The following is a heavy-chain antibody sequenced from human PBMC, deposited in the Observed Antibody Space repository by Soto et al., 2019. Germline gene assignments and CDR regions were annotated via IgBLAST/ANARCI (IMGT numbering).Heavy chain of an antibody. CDR3: ASSYCSSTSCRTPKYSYYGMDV. V-gene: IGHV1-3*01. CDR1: GYTFTSYA. J-gene: IGHJ6*02. Sequence: ASVKVSCKASGYTFTSYAMHWVRQAPGQRLEWMGWINAGNGNTKYSQKFQGRVTITRDTSASTAYMELSSLRSEDTAVYYCASSYCSSTSCRTPKYSYYGMDVWGQGTTATVSS. CDR2: INAGNGNT. D-gene: IGHD2-2*01.